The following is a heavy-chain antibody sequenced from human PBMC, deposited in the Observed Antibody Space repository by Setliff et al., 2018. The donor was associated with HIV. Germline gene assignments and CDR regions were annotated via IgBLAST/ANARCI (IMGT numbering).Heavy chain of an antibody. CDR3: GRFQAWQLVRGYYYYLDV. CDR2: IYYSGST. J-gene: IGHJ6*03. D-gene: IGHD6-6*01. V-gene: IGHV4-39*07. Sequence: PSETLSLTCTVSGGSISSSSYYWGWIRQPPGKGLEWIGSIYYSGSTYYNPSIKSRVTMSVDMSKNQLSLKVTSVTAADTAVYYCGRFQAWQLVRGYYYYLDVWGRGATVTVSS. CDR1: GGSISSSSYY.